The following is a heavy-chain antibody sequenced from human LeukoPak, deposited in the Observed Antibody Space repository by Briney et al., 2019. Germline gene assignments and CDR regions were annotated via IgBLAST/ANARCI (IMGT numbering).Heavy chain of an antibody. CDR2: ISYDGSNK. J-gene: IGHJ4*02. CDR3: ASDRSEYCSSTSCYNPFDY. CDR1: GFTFSSYA. D-gene: IGHD2-2*02. Sequence: PGGSLRLSCAASGFTFSSYAMHWVRQAPGKGLEWVAVISYDGSNKYYADSVKGRFTISRDNAKNSLYLQMNSLRAEDTAVYYCASDRSEYCSSTSCYNPFDYWGQGTLVTVSS. V-gene: IGHV3-30*04.